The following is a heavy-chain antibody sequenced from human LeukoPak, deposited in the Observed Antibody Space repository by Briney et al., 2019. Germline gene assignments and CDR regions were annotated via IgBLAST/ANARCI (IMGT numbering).Heavy chain of an antibody. D-gene: IGHD3-10*02. J-gene: IGHJ6*02. CDR2: IRSKAYGGTT. V-gene: IGHV3-49*04. CDR1: GFTFGDYA. Sequence: TGGSLRLSCTASGFTFGDYAMSWVRQAPGKGLEWVGFIRSKAYGGTTEYAASVKGRFAISRDDSKSIAYLQMNSLKTEDTAVYYCTRDPMFYGMDVWGQGTTVTVSS. CDR3: TRDPMFYGMDV.